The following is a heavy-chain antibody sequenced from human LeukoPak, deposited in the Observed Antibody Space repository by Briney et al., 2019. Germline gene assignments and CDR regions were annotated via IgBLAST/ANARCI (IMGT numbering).Heavy chain of an antibody. CDR1: GYTFTSYY. V-gene: IGHV1-46*01. CDR3: ARGRGVVVTAIRVYAFDI. CDR2: INPSGGST. J-gene: IGHJ3*02. Sequence: ASVKVSCKASGYTFTSYYMHWVRQAPGQGLEWMGIINPSGGSTSYAQKFQGRVTMTRDTSTSTVYMELSSLRSEDTAVYYCARGRGVVVTAIRVYAFDIWGQGTMVTVSS. D-gene: IGHD2-21*02.